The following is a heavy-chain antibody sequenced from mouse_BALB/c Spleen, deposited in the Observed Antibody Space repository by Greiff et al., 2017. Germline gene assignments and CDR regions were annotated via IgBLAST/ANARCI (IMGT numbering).Heavy chain of an antibody. CDR2: IWAGGST. D-gene: IGHD5-5*01. CDR3: AREGTTSGDYAMDY. V-gene: IGHV2-9*02. CDR1: GFSLTSYG. J-gene: IGHJ4*01. Sequence: QVQLQQSGPGLVAPSQSLSLTCTVSGFSLTSYGVHWVRQPPGKGLEWLGVIWAGGSTNYNSALMSRLSISKDNSKSQVFLKMNSLQTDDTAMYYCAREGTTSGDYAMDYWGQGTSVTVSS.